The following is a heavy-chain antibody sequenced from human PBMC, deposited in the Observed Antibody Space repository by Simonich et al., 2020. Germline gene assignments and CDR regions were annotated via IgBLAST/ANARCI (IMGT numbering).Heavy chain of an antibody. V-gene: IGHV1-69*09. CDR3: ARTNTMRELDTMVRGVDYFDY. J-gene: IGHJ4*02. CDR2: ITPSLGIA. D-gene: IGHD3-10*01. CDR1: GGTFSSYA. Sequence: QVQLVQSGAEVKKPGSSVKVSCKASGGTFSSYAISWVRKAPGQGLEWMEGITPSLGIANYAQKVQGRVTITADKSTSTAYMELSSLRSEDTAVYYCARTNTMRELDTMVRGVDYFDYWGQGTLVTVSS.